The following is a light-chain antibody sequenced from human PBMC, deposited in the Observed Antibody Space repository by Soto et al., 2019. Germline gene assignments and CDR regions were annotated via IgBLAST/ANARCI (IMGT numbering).Light chain of an antibody. J-gene: IGLJ2*01. Sequence: QTVVTQDPSFSVSPGGTVTLTCGLTSGSVSTSNYPSWHQQTPGQAPRTLIYSTTTRSSGVPDRFSGSILGNRAALTISGAQADDESDYYCVLYMGSGISVFGGGTKVTVL. V-gene: IGLV8-61*01. CDR3: VLYMGSGISV. CDR2: STT. CDR1: SGSVSTSNY.